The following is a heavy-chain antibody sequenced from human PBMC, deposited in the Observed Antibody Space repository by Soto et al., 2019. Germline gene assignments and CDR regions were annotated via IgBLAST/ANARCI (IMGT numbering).Heavy chain of an antibody. Sequence: QITLKESGPTLVKPTQPLTLTCTFSGFSLSTTGVGVAWIRQPPGKALEWLALTYGDDDKRYSPSLKSRLTITTDTSKNQVVLTLANMDPVDTATYFCAHRLARGYAFDYWGQGTLLTVSS. CDR2: TYGDDDK. J-gene: IGHJ4*02. CDR3: AHRLARGYAFDY. D-gene: IGHD6-25*01. CDR1: GFSLSTTGVG. V-gene: IGHV2-5*02.